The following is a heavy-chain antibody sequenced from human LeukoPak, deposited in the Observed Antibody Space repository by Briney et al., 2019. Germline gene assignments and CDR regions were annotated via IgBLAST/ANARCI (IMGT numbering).Heavy chain of an antibody. CDR2: INHSGST. D-gene: IGHD3-9*01. CDR3: ARLTSHYDILTGYFDY. CDR1: GGSFSGYY. Sequence: SETLSLTCAVYGGSFSGYYWSWIRQPPGKRLEWIGEINHSGSTNYNPSLKSRVTISVDTSKNQFSLKLSSVTAADTAVYYCARLTSHYDILTGYFDYWGQGTLVTVSS. J-gene: IGHJ4*02. V-gene: IGHV4-34*01.